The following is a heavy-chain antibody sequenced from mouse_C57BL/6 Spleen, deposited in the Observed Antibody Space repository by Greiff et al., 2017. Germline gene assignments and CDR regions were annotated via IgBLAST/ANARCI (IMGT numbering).Heavy chain of an antibody. CDR2: ISSCSSNI. Sequence: EVQVVASGGGLVKPGGSLKLSCAASGFTFSDYGMHWVRQAPEKGLEWVAYISSCSSNIYYAENLKGRFTISRDNAKNTLFLQMTSLRSEDTAMYYCARGAFAYWGQGTLVTVSA. CDR3: ARGAFAY. J-gene: IGHJ3*01. D-gene: IGHD3-1*01. CDR1: GFTFSDYG. V-gene: IGHV5-17*01.